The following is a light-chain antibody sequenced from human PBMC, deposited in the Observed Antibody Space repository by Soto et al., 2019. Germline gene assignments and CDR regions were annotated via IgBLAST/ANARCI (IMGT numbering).Light chain of an antibody. Sequence: SGFTQFPATLSLSPGGRATPSCRASQSVTTSLAWYQQKPGQAPRLLIFDASNRATGVPARFSGSGSGADFTLTISSLEPEDFAVYYCQQRYNWPLTFGGGTKVDIK. J-gene: IGKJ4*01. CDR3: QQRYNWPLT. CDR2: DAS. CDR1: QSVTTS. V-gene: IGKV3-11*01.